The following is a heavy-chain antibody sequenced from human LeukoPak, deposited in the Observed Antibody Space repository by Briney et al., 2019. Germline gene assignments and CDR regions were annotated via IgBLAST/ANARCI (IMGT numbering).Heavy chain of an antibody. J-gene: IGHJ3*02. CDR3: AGEEVVPAAIDAFDI. D-gene: IGHD2-2*01. CDR1: GFTFSSYA. V-gene: IGHV3-30-3*01. CDR2: ISYDGSNK. Sequence: GGSLRLSCAASGFTFSSYAMHWVRQAPGKGLEWVAVISYDGSNKYYADSVKGRFTISRDNSKNTLYLQMNSLRAEDTAVYYCAGEEVVPAAIDAFDIWGQGTMVTVSS.